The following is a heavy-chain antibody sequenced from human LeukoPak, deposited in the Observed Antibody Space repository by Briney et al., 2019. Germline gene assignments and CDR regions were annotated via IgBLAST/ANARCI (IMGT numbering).Heavy chain of an antibody. J-gene: IGHJ4*02. CDR1: GITFGSYW. CDR2: IKPDGSEK. V-gene: IGHV3-7*05. Sequence: GGSLRLSCTASGITFGSYWMTWVRQAPGKGLECVANIKPDGSEKYYVDSVEGRFTIPRDNAKNSLFLEMNSLRAEDTAVYYCARGRMAVAGSYEYWGQGTLVSVSS. CDR3: ARGRMAVAGSYEY. D-gene: IGHD6-19*01.